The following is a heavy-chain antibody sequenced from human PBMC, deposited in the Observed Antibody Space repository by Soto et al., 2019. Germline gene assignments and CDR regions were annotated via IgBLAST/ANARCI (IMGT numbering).Heavy chain of an antibody. CDR1: GYTLTNYR. D-gene: IGHD3-3*01. CDR3: AKESRRSFTIFGVVPLSWYYGMDV. V-gene: IGHV1-18*01. J-gene: IGHJ6*02. Sequence: ASVKVSCKASGYTLTNYRLTWVRQAPGQGLEWMGWISAYNGNTNYGQNLQGRVTMTTDTSTSAAYMELRSLRAEDTAVYYCAKESRRSFTIFGVVPLSWYYGMDVWGQGTTVTVSS. CDR2: ISAYNGNT.